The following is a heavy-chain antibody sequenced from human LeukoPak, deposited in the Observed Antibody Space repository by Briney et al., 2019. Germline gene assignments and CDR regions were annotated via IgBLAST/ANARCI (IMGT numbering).Heavy chain of an antibody. CDR2: INPNSGGT. CDR1: GYTFTGYY. J-gene: IGHJ6*02. V-gene: IGHV1-2*02. D-gene: IGHD5-18*01. Sequence: GASVKVSCKASGYTFTGYYMHWVRQAPGQGLEWMGWINPNSGGTNYAQKFQGRVTMTRDTSISTAYMELSRLRSDDTAVYYCARRLDTAMVPSGMDVWGQGTTVTVSS. CDR3: ARRLDTAMVPSGMDV.